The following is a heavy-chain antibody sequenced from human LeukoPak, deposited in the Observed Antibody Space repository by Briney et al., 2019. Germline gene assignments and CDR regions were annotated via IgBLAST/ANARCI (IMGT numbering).Heavy chain of an antibody. D-gene: IGHD3-10*01. CDR1: GFTFSSYG. CDR2: ISGSGGST. J-gene: IGHJ4*02. Sequence: PGGTLRLSCAASGFTFSSYGMSWVRQAPGKGPEWVSAISGSGGSTYYADSVKGRFTISRDNAKNSLYLQMNSLRAEDTAVYYCARVLPPMVRGVPDYWGQGTLVTVSS. CDR3: ARVLPPMVRGVPDY. V-gene: IGHV3-23*01.